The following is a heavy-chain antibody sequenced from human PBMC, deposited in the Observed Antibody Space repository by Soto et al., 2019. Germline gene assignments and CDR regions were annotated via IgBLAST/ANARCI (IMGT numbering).Heavy chain of an antibody. CDR1: GGSFSGYY. CDR3: ARGQVNSGYWFDP. Sequence: SETLSLTCAVYGGSFSGYYWSWIRQPPGKGLEWIGEINHSGSTNYNPSLKSRVTISVDTSKNQFSLKLSSVTAADTAVYYCARGQVNSGYWFDPWGQGTLVTVSS. D-gene: IGHD6-13*01. J-gene: IGHJ5*02. V-gene: IGHV4-34*01. CDR2: INHSGST.